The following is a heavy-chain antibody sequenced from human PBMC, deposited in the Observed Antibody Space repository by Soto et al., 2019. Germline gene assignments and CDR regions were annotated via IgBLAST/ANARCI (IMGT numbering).Heavy chain of an antibody. Sequence: VGSLRLSCAASGFTLSSYWMSWVRQAPGKGLEWVANIKQDGSEKYYVDSVKGRFTISRDNAKNSLYLQMNSLRAEDTAVYYCARGASSGYYVWGQGTLVTVSS. CDR1: GFTLSSYW. V-gene: IGHV3-7*01. CDR2: IKQDGSEK. CDR3: ARGASSGYYV. J-gene: IGHJ4*02. D-gene: IGHD3-22*01.